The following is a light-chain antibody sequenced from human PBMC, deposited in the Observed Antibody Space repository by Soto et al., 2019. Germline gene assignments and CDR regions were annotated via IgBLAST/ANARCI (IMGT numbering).Light chain of an antibody. J-gene: IGLJ3*02. CDR2: GNN. CDR1: SSDIGAGYD. CDR3: QSYDSSLSAWV. V-gene: IGLV1-40*01. Sequence: QSVLTQPPSVSGAPGQRVTMSCTGSSSDIGAGYDVNWYQQFPGTAPKLLIFGNNNRPSGVPDRFSGSKSGTSASLAITGLQAEDEGDYFCQSYDSSLSAWVFGGGTKVTVL.